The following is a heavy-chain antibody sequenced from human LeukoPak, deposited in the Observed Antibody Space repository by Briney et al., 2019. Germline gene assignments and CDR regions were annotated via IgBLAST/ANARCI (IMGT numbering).Heavy chain of an antibody. CDR3: AKDKITLAAAAIYYFDY. Sequence: GGSLRLSCAASGFTFSKYAMTWVRQAPGKGLECVSAIGGSVAETYSADSVKGRFTISRDNSKNTLYLQMNSLRAEDTAVYYCAKDKITLAAAAIYYFDYWGQGTLVTVSS. J-gene: IGHJ4*02. CDR1: GFTFSKYA. CDR2: IGGSVAET. V-gene: IGHV3-23*01. D-gene: IGHD6-13*01.